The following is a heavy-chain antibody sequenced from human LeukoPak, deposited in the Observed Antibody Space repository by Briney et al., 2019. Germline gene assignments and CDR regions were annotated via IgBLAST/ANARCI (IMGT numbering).Heavy chain of an antibody. J-gene: IGHJ4*02. CDR3: ARAGSWFGEYSDY. Sequence: ASVKVSCKASGYTFTSYYMHWVRQAPGQGLEWMGIINPSGGSPSYAQKFQGRVTMTWDTSTSTVYMELSSLRSEDTAVYYCARAGSWFGEYSDYWGQGTLVTVSS. V-gene: IGHV1-46*01. D-gene: IGHD3-10*01. CDR1: GYTFTSYY. CDR2: INPSGGSP.